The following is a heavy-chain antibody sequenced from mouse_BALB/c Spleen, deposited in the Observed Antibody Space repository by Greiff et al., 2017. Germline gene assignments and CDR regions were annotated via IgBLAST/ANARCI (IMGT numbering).Heavy chain of an antibody. J-gene: IGHJ3*01. CDR1: GFNFKDTY. CDR3: AKEGDSLSFAY. V-gene: IGHV14-3*02. CDR2: IDPANGNT. D-gene: IGHD2-13*01. Sequence: VQLQQSGAELVKPGASVKLSCTASGFNFKDTYMHWVKQRPEQGLEWIGRIDPANGNTKYDPKFQGKATITADTSSNTAYLQLSSLTSEDTAVYDCAKEGDSLSFAYWGQGTLVTVSA.